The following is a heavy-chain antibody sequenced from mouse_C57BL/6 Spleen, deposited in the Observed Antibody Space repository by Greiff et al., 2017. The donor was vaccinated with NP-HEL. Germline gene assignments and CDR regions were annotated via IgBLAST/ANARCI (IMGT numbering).Heavy chain of an antibody. CDR2: ISSGGDYI. J-gene: IGHJ4*01. CDR3: TRAFYGYDGAMDY. Sequence: EVKLVESGEGLVKPGGSLKLSCAASGFTFSSYAMSWVRQTPEKRLEWVAYISSGGDYIYYADTVKGRFTISRDNARNTLYLQMSSLKSEDTAMYYCTRAFYGYDGAMDYWGQGTSVTVSS. D-gene: IGHD2-2*01. V-gene: IGHV5-9-1*02. CDR1: GFTFSSYA.